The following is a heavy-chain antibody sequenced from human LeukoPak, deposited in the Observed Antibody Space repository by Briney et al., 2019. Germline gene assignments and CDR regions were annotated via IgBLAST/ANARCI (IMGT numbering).Heavy chain of an antibody. CDR2: IKSKTDGGTT. V-gene: IGHV3-15*01. CDR3: TTDGSGLGHGIDY. CDR1: GFTFRNAW. D-gene: IGHD3-22*01. Sequence: PGGSLRLSCAASGFTFRNAWMSWVRQAPGKGLEWVGRIKSKTDGGTTDYAAPVKGRFTISRDDSKNTLYLQMNSLKTEDAAVYYCTTDGSGLGHGIDYWDQGTLVTVSS. J-gene: IGHJ4*02.